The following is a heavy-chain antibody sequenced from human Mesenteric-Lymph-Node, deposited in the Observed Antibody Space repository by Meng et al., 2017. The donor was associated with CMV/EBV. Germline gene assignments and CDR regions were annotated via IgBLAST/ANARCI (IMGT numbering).Heavy chain of an antibody. V-gene: IGHV4-61*01. J-gene: IGHJ4*02. D-gene: IGHD1-1*01. CDR3: ARALYNWNDRAFDY. Sequence: GGSVRSSSYYWTWIRKHRGKGLEWVGYVYHSGGTHYNPSVKSRVTISVDTSKNQFSLRLSSVTAADTAVYYCARALYNWNDRAFDYWGQGTLVTVSS. CDR2: VYHSGGT. CDR1: GGSVRSSSYY.